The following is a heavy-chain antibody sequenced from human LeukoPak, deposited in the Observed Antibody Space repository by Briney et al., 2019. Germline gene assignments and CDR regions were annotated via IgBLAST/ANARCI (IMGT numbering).Heavy chain of an antibody. D-gene: IGHD2-8*02. CDR2: VHPGDSDS. CDR1: GYSFTRYW. CDR3: ARRADSYWFFDY. V-gene: IGHV5-51*01. Sequence: GESLKISCKGSGYSFTRYWIAWVRQMPGKGLEWMGIVHPGDSDSRYSPSFQGQVTISADRSISTAYLQWRSLKASDTAMYYCARRADSYWFFDYRGQGTLVTVSS. J-gene: IGHJ4*02.